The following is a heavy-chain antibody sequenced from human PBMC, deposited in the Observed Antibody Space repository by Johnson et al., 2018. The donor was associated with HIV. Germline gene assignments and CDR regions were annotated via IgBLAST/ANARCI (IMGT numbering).Heavy chain of an antibody. D-gene: IGHD6-13*01. Sequence: QVQLVESGGGVVQPGRSLRLSCAASGFTFSTYNMHWVRHAPGRGLEWVAFISYDGSNRYYADSVTGRFTISRDNSKNTLYLQMNSLRAEDTAVYYCAGVKQQVGRVGSDAFDIWGQGTMVTVSS. CDR1: GFTFSTYN. J-gene: IGHJ3*02. CDR2: ISYDGSNR. V-gene: IGHV3-30*03. CDR3: AGVKQQVGRVGSDAFDI.